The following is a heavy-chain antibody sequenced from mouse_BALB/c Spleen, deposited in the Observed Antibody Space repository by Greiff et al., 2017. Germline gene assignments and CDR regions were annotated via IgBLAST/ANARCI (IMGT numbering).Heavy chain of an antibody. D-gene: IGHD3-2*01. CDR1: GYSITSDYA. J-gene: IGHJ3*01. Sequence: EVKVEESGPGLVKPSQSLSLTCTVTGYSITSDYAWNWIRQFPGNKLEWMGYISYSGSTSYNPSLKSRISITRDTSKNQFFLQLNSVTTEDTATYYCARDSSGYVWFAYWGQGTLVTVSA. CDR3: ARDSSGYVWFAY. V-gene: IGHV3-2*02. CDR2: ISYSGST.